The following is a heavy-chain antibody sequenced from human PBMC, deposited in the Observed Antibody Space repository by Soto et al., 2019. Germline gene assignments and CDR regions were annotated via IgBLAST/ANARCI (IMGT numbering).Heavy chain of an antibody. D-gene: IGHD6-19*01. Sequence: QVQLVQSGAEVKKPGSSVKVSCKASGGTFSSYAISWVRQAPGQGLEWMGGIIPIFGTANYAQKFQGRVTITADEATSTAYMELSSLRSEDTAVYYCARPAVAGTHGLYYFDYWGQGTLVTVSS. CDR1: GGTFSSYA. CDR2: IIPIFGTA. J-gene: IGHJ4*02. V-gene: IGHV1-69*12. CDR3: ARPAVAGTHGLYYFDY.